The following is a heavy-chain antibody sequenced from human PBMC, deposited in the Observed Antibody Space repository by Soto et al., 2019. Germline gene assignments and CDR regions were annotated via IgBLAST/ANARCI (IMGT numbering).Heavy chain of an antibody. CDR3: ARGVPPNIAAAGTFDY. CDR1: GGSFSGYY. CDR2: INHSGST. J-gene: IGHJ4*02. D-gene: IGHD6-13*01. V-gene: IGHV4-34*01. Sequence: SETLSLTCAVYGGSFSGYYWSWIRQPPGKGLEWIGEINHSGSTNYNPSLKSRVTISVDTSKNQFSLKLSSVTAADTAVYYCARGVPPNIAAAGTFDYWGQGTLVTVSS.